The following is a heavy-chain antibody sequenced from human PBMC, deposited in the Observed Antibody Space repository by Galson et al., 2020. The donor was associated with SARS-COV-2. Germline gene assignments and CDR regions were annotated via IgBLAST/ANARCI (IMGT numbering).Heavy chain of an antibody. CDR1: GYTFTSYD. Sequence: GESLKISCKASGYTFTSYDINWVRQATGQGLEWMGWMNPNSGNTGYAQKFQGRVTMTRNTSISTAYMELSSLRSEDTAVYYCARGGLSITIFFYYDYRDVWGKGTTVTVSS. D-gene: IGHD3-9*01. J-gene: IGHJ6*03. CDR3: ARGGLSITIFFYYDYRDV. V-gene: IGHV1-8*01. CDR2: MNPNSGNT.